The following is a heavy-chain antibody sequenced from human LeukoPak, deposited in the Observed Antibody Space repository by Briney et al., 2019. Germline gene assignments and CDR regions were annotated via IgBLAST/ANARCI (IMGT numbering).Heavy chain of an antibody. CDR2: IKSKTDGGTT. CDR1: GFTFSSYG. CDR3: TTGLPDPGNE. V-gene: IGHV3-15*07. D-gene: IGHD3-10*01. Sequence: GRSLRLSCAASGFTFSSYGMHWVRQAPGKGLEWVGRIKSKTDGGTTDYAAPVKGRFTISRDDSKNTLYLQMNSLKTEDTAVYYCTTGLPDPGNEWGQGTLVTVSS. J-gene: IGHJ4*02.